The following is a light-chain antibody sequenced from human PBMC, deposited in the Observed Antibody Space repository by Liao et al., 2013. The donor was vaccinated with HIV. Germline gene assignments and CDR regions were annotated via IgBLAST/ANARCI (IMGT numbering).Light chain of an antibody. CDR2: SDS. V-gene: IGLV3-12*02. J-gene: IGLJ2*01. CDR3: QSADSSGTFE. CDR1: NIGSKA. Sequence: SYELTQPHSVSVATAQMARITCGGNNIGSKAVHWYQQKPGQDPVLVIYSDSNRPSGIPERFSGSSSGTTVTLTISGVQAEDEADYYCQSADSSGTFEFGGGTKLTVL.